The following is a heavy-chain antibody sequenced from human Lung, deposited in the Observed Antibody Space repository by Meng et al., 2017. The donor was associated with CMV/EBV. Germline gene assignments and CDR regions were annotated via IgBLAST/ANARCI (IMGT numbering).Heavy chain of an antibody. V-gene: IGHV1-46*01. Sequence: CKASGYTFTNSQIHWMRQAPGQGLEWMGVVSPSAGGTRYAQKFQGRVTMTRDTSTSTVYMKVNSLISDDTAVYYCARLSDFLSTYYDSWGQGTLVTVSS. CDR1: GYTFTNSQ. J-gene: IGHJ5*01. CDR3: ARLSDFLSTYYDS. D-gene: IGHD3-3*01. CDR2: VSPSAGGT.